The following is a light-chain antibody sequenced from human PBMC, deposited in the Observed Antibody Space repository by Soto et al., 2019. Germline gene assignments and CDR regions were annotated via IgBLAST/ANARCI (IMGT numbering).Light chain of an antibody. Sequence: IQMTQSPSPLSGSVGDIVTITCRASQTISSWLAWYQQKPGKAPKLLIYKASTLKSGVPSRFSGSGSGTEFTLTISSLQPDDFATYYCQHYNSYSEPVGQGTKVAIK. CDR2: KAS. CDR1: QTISSW. V-gene: IGKV1-5*03. J-gene: IGKJ1*01. CDR3: QHYNSYSEP.